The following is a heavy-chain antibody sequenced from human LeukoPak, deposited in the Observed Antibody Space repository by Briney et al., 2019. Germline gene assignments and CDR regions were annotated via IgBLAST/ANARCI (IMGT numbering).Heavy chain of an antibody. V-gene: IGHV3-23*01. CDR3: AKDAVRGSGRINWFDS. Sequence: GGSLRLSCAASGFTFSSYAMSWVRQAPGKGLEWVSAISGSGGSTYYADSVKGRFTISRDNSKNTLYLQMNSLRGEDTAAYYCAKDAVRGSGRINWFDSWGQGTLVIVSS. CDR1: GFTFSSYA. J-gene: IGHJ5*01. CDR2: ISGSGGST. D-gene: IGHD3-10*01.